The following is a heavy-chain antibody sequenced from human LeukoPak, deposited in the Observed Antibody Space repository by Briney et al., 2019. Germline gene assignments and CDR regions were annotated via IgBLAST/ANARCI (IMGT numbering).Heavy chain of an antibody. V-gene: IGHV3-15*01. CDR1: GFTSSNAW. D-gene: IGHD6-19*01. CDR2: FKSKTDGGTT. Sequence: GGSLRLSCAASGFTSSNAWMTWVRQAPGKGLEWVGRFKSKTDGGTTDYAAPVKGRFTISRDDSKNTLYLQMHSLKTEDTAVYYCTASSGLYSSGWFFDYWGQGTLVTVSS. J-gene: IGHJ4*02. CDR3: TASSGLYSSGWFFDY.